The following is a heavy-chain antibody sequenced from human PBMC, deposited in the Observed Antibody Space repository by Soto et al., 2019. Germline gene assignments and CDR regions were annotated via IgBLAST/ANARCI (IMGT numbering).Heavy chain of an antibody. V-gene: IGHV1-69*13. CDR1: GGTFSSYA. D-gene: IGHD3-10*01. J-gene: IGHJ6*02. CDR2: IIPIFGTA. Sequence: ASVKVSCKASGGTFSSYAISWVRQAPGQGLEWMGGIIPIFGTANYAQKFQGRVTITADESTSTAYMELSSLRSEDTAVYYCARDRMVRGVIIRSYYYGMDVWGQGTTVTVSS. CDR3: ARDRMVRGVIIRSYYYGMDV.